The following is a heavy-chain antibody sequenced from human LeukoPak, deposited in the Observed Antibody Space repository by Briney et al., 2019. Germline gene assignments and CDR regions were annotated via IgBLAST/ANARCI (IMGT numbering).Heavy chain of an antibody. V-gene: IGHV3-48*04. CDR1: GFTFSSYS. CDR2: IGSSSSTI. CDR3: ARDSPSIAVAGILYY. D-gene: IGHD6-19*01. J-gene: IGHJ4*02. Sequence: GGSLRLSCAASGFTFSSYSMNWVRQAPGKGLEWVSYIGSSSSTIYYADSVKGRFTISRDNAKNSLYLQMNSLRAEDTAVYYCARDSPSIAVAGILYYWGQGTLVTVSS.